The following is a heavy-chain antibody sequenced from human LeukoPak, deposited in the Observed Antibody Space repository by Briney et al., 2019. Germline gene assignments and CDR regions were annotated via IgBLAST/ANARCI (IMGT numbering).Heavy chain of an antibody. CDR2: IHYSGST. CDR3: ARGKIWDIVVVPAATHRRNWFDP. D-gene: IGHD2-2*01. V-gene: IGHV4-59*12. CDR1: GGSISSYY. Sequence: SETLSLTCTVSGGSISSYYWSWIRQPPGKGLEWIGYIHYSGSTNYNPSLKSRVTISVDTSKNQFSLKLSSVTAADTAVYYCARGKIWDIVVVPAATHRRNWFDPWGQGTLVTVSS. J-gene: IGHJ5*02.